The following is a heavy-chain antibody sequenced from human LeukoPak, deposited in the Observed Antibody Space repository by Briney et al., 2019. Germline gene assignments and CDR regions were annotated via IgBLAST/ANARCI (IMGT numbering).Heavy chain of an antibody. D-gene: IGHD3-22*01. J-gene: IGHJ4*02. V-gene: IGHV3-23*01. CDR2: ISGSGDNT. Sequence: GGSLRLSCAASGFTFSSYAMSWVRQAPGKGLEWVSGISGSGDNTYYADSVKGRFTISRDNSKNTLYVQVNSLGTEDTAAYYCAKGSYYDSSGSFYFDYWGRRTLVTVSS. CDR3: AKGSYYDSSGSFYFDY. CDR1: GFTFSSYA.